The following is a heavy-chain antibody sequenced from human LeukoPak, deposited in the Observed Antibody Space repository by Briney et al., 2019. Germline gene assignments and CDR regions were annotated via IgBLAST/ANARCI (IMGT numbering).Heavy chain of an antibody. Sequence: PGGSLRLSCAASGFTFSNYGMNWVRQAPGKWLEWVSTISAGAGNTYYAVSVKGRFTISRDDSSNTLYLQMTSLRADDTAVYYCAKRGFLIPVSGTCYFESWGQGTLVTVSS. CDR1: GFTFSNYG. CDR2: ISAGAGNT. J-gene: IGHJ4*02. V-gene: IGHV3-23*01. D-gene: IGHD3-10*01. CDR3: AKRGFLIPVSGTCYFES.